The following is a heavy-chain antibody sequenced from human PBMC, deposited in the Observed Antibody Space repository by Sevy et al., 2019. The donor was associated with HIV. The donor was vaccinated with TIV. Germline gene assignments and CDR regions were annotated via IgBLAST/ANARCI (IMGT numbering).Heavy chain of an antibody. CDR1: GGSISSGGYY. D-gene: IGHD3-16*02. Sequence: SETLSLTCTVSGGSISSGGYYWSWIRQHPGKGLEWIGYIYYSGSTYYNPSLKSRVTISVDTSKNQLSLKLSSVTAADTAVYYCARDDPITFGGVIGHDAFDIWGQGTMVTVSS. CDR3: ARDDPITFGGVIGHDAFDI. J-gene: IGHJ3*02. V-gene: IGHV4-31*03. CDR2: IYYSGST.